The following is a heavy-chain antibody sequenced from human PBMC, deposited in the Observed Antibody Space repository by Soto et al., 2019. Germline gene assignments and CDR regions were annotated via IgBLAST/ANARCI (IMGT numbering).Heavy chain of an antibody. D-gene: IGHD6-19*01. V-gene: IGHV3-21*01. CDR3: ARDHQDGSYGGTNY. CDR2: ISSSSSYI. J-gene: IGHJ4*02. CDR1: GFTFNTYN. Sequence: EVQLVESGGGLVQPGGSLRLSCAASGFTFNTYNMNWVRQAPGKGLEWVSSISSSSSYIYYADSVKGRFTISRDNAKNSLYLQMNSLRAEDTAVYYCARDHQDGSYGGTNYWGQGTLVTVSS.